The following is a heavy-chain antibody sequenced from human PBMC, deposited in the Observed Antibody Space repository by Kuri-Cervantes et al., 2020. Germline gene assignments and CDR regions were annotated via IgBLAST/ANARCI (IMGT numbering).Heavy chain of an antibody. CDR3: ARDKGFGELSQYGMDV. Sequence: GESLKISCAASGFTFSSYSMNWVRQAPGKGLEWVSYISSSSSTIYYADSVKGRFTISRDNAKNSLYLQMNSLRAEDTAVYYCARDKGFGELSQYGMDVWGQGTTVTVSS. J-gene: IGHJ6*02. V-gene: IGHV3-48*01. CDR2: ISSSSSTI. D-gene: IGHD3-10*01. CDR1: GFTFSSYS.